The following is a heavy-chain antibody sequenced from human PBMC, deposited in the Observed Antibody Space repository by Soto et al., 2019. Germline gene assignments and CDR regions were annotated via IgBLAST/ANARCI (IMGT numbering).Heavy chain of an antibody. Sequence: SETLSLTCAVYGGSFSGYYWSWIRQPPGKGLERIGEINHSGSTNYNPSLKSRVTISVDTSKNQFSLKLSSVTAADTAVYYCARLELRYFDWLSTIDGMDVWGQGTTVTVSS. D-gene: IGHD3-9*01. J-gene: IGHJ6*02. CDR1: GGSFSGYY. CDR2: INHSGST. V-gene: IGHV4-34*01. CDR3: ARLELRYFDWLSTIDGMDV.